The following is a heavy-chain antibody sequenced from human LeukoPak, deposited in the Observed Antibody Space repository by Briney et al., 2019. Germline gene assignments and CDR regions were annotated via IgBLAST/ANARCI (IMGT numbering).Heavy chain of an antibody. CDR1: GFTVSSNY. J-gene: IGHJ4*02. CDR2: IYSGGST. D-gene: IGHD3-22*01. CDR3: ARPYDSSGYWHFDY. Sequence: GGSLRLSCAASGFTVSSNYMSWVRQAPGKGLEWVSVIYSGGSTYYADSVKGRLTISRDNSKNTLYLQMNSLRAEDTAVYYCARPYDSSGYWHFDYWGQGTLVTVSS. V-gene: IGHV3-66*01.